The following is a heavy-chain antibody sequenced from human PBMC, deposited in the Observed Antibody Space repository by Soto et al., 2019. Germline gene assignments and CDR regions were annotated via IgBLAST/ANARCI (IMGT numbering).Heavy chain of an antibody. Sequence: GASVKVSCTASGYTFTSYGISWVRQAPGQGLEWMGWISAYNGNTNYAQKLQGRVTMTTDTSTSTAYMELRSLRSDDTAVYYCARVGYSGYDSWLYYYYYMDVWGKGTTVTVSS. V-gene: IGHV1-18*01. CDR3: ARVGYSGYDSWLYYYYYMDV. CDR2: ISAYNGNT. D-gene: IGHD5-12*01. J-gene: IGHJ6*03. CDR1: GYTFTSYG.